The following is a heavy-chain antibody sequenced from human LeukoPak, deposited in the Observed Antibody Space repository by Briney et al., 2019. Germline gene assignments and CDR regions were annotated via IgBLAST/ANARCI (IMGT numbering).Heavy chain of an antibody. V-gene: IGHV1-2*02. CDR2: INPNSGGT. CDR1: GYTFTGYY. J-gene: IGHJ4*02. CDR3: ARDLSYSDRSGSFDY. Sequence: ASVKVSCKASGYTFTGYYMHWVRQAPGQGLEWMGWINPNSGGTNYAQKFQGRVTMTRDTSISPAYMELSRLRSADTAVYYCARDLSYSDRSGSFDYWGQATLVTVSS. D-gene: IGHD3-22*01.